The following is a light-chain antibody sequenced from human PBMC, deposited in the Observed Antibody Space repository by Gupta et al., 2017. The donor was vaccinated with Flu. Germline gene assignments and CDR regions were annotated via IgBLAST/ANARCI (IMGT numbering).Light chain of an antibody. CDR2: KAS. Sequence: DIQMTQSPSTLSASVGDRVTITCRASQSISSWLAWYQQKPGEAPKLLIYKASSLQSGVPSRFSGSGSGAEFTLTISSLQPDDSATYYCQQDNSYSLTFGGGTKVEIK. V-gene: IGKV1-5*03. CDR3: QQDNSYSLT. J-gene: IGKJ4*01. CDR1: QSISSW.